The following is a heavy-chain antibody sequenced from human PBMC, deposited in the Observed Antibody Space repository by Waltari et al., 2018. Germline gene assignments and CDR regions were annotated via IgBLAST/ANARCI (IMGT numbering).Heavy chain of an antibody. CDR3: ARGRDVFANFDYNWFDP. J-gene: IGHJ5*02. CDR1: GYTCINYE. D-gene: IGHD3-3*01. CDR2: VNPNSGTT. Sequence: QVQLVQTGAEVLSPGAAVKVSCQASGYTCINYEINWRRQAAGQGLEWMGWVNPNSGTTAYAQKFQGRISLTWDTFTRTAYMELSNLRSDDTAVFYCARGRDVFANFDYNWFDPWGQGTLVTVSS. V-gene: IGHV1-8*02.